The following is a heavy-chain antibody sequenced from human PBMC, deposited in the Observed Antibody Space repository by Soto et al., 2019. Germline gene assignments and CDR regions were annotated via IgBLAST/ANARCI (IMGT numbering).Heavy chain of an antibody. Sequence: QLQLQESGSGLVKPSQTLSLTCAVSGGSISSGGYSWSWIRQPPGKGLEWIGYIYHSGSTYYNPSCKSRVTISVDRSKNQFSLKLSSVTAADTAVYYCASAGGLGAVAADYWGQGTLVTVSS. D-gene: IGHD6-19*01. J-gene: IGHJ4*02. V-gene: IGHV4-30-2*01. CDR1: GGSISSGGYS. CDR3: ASAGGLGAVAADY. CDR2: IYHSGST.